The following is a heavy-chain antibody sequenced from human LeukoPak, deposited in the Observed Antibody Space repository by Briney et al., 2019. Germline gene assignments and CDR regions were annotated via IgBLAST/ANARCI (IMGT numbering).Heavy chain of an antibody. J-gene: IGHJ4*02. CDR2: IIPIFGTA. Sequence: SVNVSCKASGGTFSSYAISWVRQAPGQGLEWMGGIIPIFGTANYAQKFQGRVTITADESTSTAYMELSSLRSEDTAVYYCARGTGSTTLFDYWGQGTLVTVSS. CDR1: GGTFSSYA. V-gene: IGHV1-69*01. CDR3: ARGTGSTTLFDY. D-gene: IGHD3-10*01.